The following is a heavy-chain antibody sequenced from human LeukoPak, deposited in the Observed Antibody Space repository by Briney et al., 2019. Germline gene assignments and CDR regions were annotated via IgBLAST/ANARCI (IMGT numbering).Heavy chain of an antibody. D-gene: IGHD1-7*01. CDR1: GFTFNSYG. J-gene: IGHJ1*01. Sequence: GGSLRLSCAASGFTFNSYGMHWVRQAPGKGLEWLAVISFDGSNKYFADSVEGRLVVSRDNSNNTLYLHMNTLRPDDTAIYYCAAYHASGTFGYFQHWGQGTLVTVSS. CDR2: ISFDGSNK. CDR3: AAYHASGTFGYFQH. V-gene: IGHV3-30*03.